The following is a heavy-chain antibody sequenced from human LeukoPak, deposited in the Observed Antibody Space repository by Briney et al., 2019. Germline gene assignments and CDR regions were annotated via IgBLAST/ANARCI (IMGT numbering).Heavy chain of an antibody. CDR3: ARDLRIAVAGSSGGGY. D-gene: IGHD6-19*01. Sequence: VASVKVSCKASGGTFSSYAISWVRQAPGQGLEWMGGIIPIFGTANYAQKFQGRVTITADESTNTAYMELSSLRSEDTAVYYCARDLRIAVAGSSGGGYWGQGTLVTVSS. CDR1: GGTFSSYA. V-gene: IGHV1-69*13. J-gene: IGHJ4*02. CDR2: IIPIFGTA.